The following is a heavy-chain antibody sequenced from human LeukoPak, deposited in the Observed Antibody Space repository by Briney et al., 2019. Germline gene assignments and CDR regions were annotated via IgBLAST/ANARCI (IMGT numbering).Heavy chain of an antibody. CDR1: GFSFSAAW. J-gene: IGHJ4*02. Sequence: GGSLRLSCEASGFSFSAAWMTWVRQAPGKGLEWVATIKNDGSDKYYVDSVKGRFTISRDNAQNSLTLHMNGLRLEDTALYLCASKRVWGQGTLVTVSS. V-gene: IGHV3-7*03. D-gene: IGHD6-25*01. CDR2: IKNDGSDK. CDR3: ASKRV.